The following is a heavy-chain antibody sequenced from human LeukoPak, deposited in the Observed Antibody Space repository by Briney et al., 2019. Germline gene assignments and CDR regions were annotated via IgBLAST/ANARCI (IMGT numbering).Heavy chain of an antibody. CDR2: LYYTGTT. CDR3: ARDLGVRGMDV. Sequence: SETLSLTCAAYGGSFSGYYWSWIRQHPGKGLEWIGYLYYTGTTYYNPSLKSRIIISVDTSKTQFSLRLSSVSAADTAIYYCARDLGVRGMDVWGQGTTVTVSS. J-gene: IGHJ6*02. D-gene: IGHD2-21*01. CDR1: GGSFSGYY. V-gene: IGHV4-31*11.